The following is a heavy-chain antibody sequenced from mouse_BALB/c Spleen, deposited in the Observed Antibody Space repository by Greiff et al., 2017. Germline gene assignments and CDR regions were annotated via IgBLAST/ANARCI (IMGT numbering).Heavy chain of an antibody. D-gene: IGHD2-14*01. V-gene: IGHV1S81*02. CDR1: GYTFTSYW. CDR2: INPSNGRT. Sequence: QVQLQQPGAELVKPGASVKLSCKASGYTFTSYWMHWVKQRPGQGLEWIGEINPSNGRTNYNEKFKSKATLTVDKSSSTAYMQLSSLTSEDSAVYYCASYYRYDGDYYAMDYWGQGTSVTVSS. J-gene: IGHJ4*01. CDR3: ASYYRYDGDYYAMDY.